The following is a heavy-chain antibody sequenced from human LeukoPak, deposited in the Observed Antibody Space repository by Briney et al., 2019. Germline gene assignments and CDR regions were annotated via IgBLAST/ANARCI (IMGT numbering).Heavy chain of an antibody. D-gene: IGHD6-13*01. CDR3: ARVKGGIAAAGNYFDY. CDR1: GFAFSSYA. J-gene: IGHJ4*02. Sequence: PGRSLRLSCAASGFAFSSYAMHWVRQGPGKGLEWVALVSYDGGSKYYADSAKGRITISRDNSKNTLHLQMNSLRTEDTAVYYCARVKGGIAAAGNYFDYWGQGTLVTVSS. V-gene: IGHV3-30-3*01. CDR2: VSYDGGSK.